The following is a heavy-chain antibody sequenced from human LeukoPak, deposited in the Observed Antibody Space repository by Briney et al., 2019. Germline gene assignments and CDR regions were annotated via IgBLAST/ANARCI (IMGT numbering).Heavy chain of an antibody. V-gene: IGHV3-9*01. J-gene: IGHJ4*02. CDR2: ISWNSGSI. Sequence: SLRLSCAASGFTFSSYAMSWVRQAPGKGLEWVSGISWNSGSIGYADSVKGRFTISRDNAKNSLYLQMNSLRAEDTALYYCAKMTGSNYYGSGSPTFDYWGQGTLVTVSS. CDR1: GFTFSSYA. CDR3: AKMTGSNYYGSGSPTFDY. D-gene: IGHD3-10*01.